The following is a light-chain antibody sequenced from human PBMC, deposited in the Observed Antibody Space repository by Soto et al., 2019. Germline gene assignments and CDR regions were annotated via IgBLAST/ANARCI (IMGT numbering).Light chain of an antibody. J-gene: IGKJ2*01. Sequence: DIQLTQSPSFLSASVGDRVTITCRASQGISSYLAWYQQKPGKAPKLLIYEASTLQSGVPSRFSGSGSGTEFTLTISSLQPEEVATYYCQQLNSYPHTFGQGTKLEIK. CDR2: EAS. CDR3: QQLNSYPHT. V-gene: IGKV1-9*01. CDR1: QGISSY.